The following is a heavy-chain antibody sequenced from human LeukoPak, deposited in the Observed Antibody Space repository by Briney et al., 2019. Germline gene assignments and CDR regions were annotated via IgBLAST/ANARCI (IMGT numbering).Heavy chain of an antibody. CDR1: GGTFSSYA. CDR3: ARAEVEMAYYFDY. J-gene: IGHJ4*02. CDR2: IIPIFGIA. V-gene: IGHV1-69*04. Sequence: ASVKVSCKASGGTFSSYAISWVRQAPGQGLEWMGRIIPIFGIANYAQKFQGRVTITADKSTSTAYMELSSLRSEDTAVYYCARAEVEMAYYFDYWGQGTLVTVSS. D-gene: IGHD5-24*01.